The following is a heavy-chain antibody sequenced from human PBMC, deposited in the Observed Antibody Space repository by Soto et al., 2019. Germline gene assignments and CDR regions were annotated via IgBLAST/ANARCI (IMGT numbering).Heavy chain of an antibody. D-gene: IGHD2-2*01. CDR3: ARDGGKFKVVPAAMSYFDY. CDR2: IIPILGIA. Sequence: ASVKVSCKASGGTFSSYTISWVRQAPGQGLEWMGRIIPILGIANYAQKFQGRVTITADKSTSTAYMELSSLRSEDTAVYYCARDGGKFKVVPAAMSYFDYWGQGTLVTVSS. V-gene: IGHV1-69*04. J-gene: IGHJ4*02. CDR1: GGTFSSYT.